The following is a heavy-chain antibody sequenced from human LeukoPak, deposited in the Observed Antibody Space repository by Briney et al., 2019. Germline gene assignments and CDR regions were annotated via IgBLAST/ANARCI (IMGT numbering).Heavy chain of an antibody. J-gene: IGHJ4*02. CDR3: ARDYSGRTTVTF. CDR2: IYSGGST. D-gene: IGHD4-17*01. V-gene: IGHV3-53*01. CDR1: GFTVSSNY. Sequence: GGSLRLSCAASGFTVSSNYMSWVRQAPGKGLEWVSVIYSGGSTYYADSVKGRFTISRDNSKNTLYPQMNSLRAEDTAVYYCARDYSGRTTVTFWGQGTLVTVSS.